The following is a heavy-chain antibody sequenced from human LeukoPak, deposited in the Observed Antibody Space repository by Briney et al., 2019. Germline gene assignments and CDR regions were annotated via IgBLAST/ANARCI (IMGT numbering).Heavy chain of an antibody. CDR2: LFYSGNA. J-gene: IGHJ6*03. V-gene: IGHV4-39*07. D-gene: IGHD5-12*01. CDR3: ARRILGSGYDYYYYYYMDV. Sequence: PSETLSLTCTVSGGSYSSSGYYWGCFRQPPGKGLEWIGSLFYSGNAYYNPSLKSRVTISVDTSKNHFSLKLRSVTAADTAVYYCARRILGSGYDYYYYYYMDVWGKGTTVTVSS. CDR1: GGSYSSSGYY.